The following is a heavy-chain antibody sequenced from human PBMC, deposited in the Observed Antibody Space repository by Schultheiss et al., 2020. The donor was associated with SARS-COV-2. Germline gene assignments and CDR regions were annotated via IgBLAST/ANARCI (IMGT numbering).Heavy chain of an antibody. J-gene: IGHJ6*02. V-gene: IGHV3-33*06. CDR2: IWYDGSNK. D-gene: IGHD3-9*01. CDR1: GFTFSSYG. Sequence: GGSLRLSCAASGFTFSSYGMHWVRQAPGKGLEWVAVIWYDGSNKYYGDSVKGRFTISRDNSKNTLYVQMNSLRAEDTAVYYCAKDLRRITIFSGSYYGMDVWGQGTTVTVSS. CDR3: AKDLRRITIFSGSYYGMDV.